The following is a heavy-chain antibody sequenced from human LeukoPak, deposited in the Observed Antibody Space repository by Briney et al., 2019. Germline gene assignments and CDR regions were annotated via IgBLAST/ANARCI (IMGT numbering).Heavy chain of an antibody. Sequence: PGGSLRLSCAASGFTFSSYAMSWVRQAPGKGLEWVAFIRYDGSNKYYADSVKGRFTISRDNSKNTLYLQMNSLRAEDTAVYYCAKDLAEYFDYWGQGTLVTVSS. V-gene: IGHV3-30*02. J-gene: IGHJ4*02. D-gene: IGHD2/OR15-2a*01. CDR2: IRYDGSNK. CDR3: AKDLAEYFDY. CDR1: GFTFSSYA.